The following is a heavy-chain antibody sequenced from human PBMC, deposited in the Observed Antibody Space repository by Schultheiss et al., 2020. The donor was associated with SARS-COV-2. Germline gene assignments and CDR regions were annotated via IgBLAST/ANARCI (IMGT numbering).Heavy chain of an antibody. CDR1: GYTFTSYG. D-gene: IGHD2-2*02. CDR2: ISAYNGNT. V-gene: IGHV1-18*01. Sequence: ASVKVSCKASGYTFTSYGISWVRQAPGQGLEWMGWISAYNGNTNYAQKLQGRVTMTTDTSTSTAYMELRSLRSDDTAVYYCASWGYCSSTSCYTGWVGESKNYYYYGMDVWGQGTTVTVSS. CDR3: ASWGYCSSTSCYTGWVGESKNYYYYGMDV. J-gene: IGHJ6*02.